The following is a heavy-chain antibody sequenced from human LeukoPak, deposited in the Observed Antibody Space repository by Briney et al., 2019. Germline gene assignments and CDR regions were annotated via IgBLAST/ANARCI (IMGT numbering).Heavy chain of an antibody. J-gene: IGHJ4*02. CDR1: GFTFSSYW. Sequence: GGSLRLSCPASGFTFSSYWMSWVRQAPGKGLEWVANIKQDGSEKYYVDSVKGRFTISRDNAKNSLYLQMNSLRAEDTAVYYCARESGGSSYYFDYWGQGTLVTVSS. D-gene: IGHD2-15*01. V-gene: IGHV3-7*01. CDR3: ARESGGSSYYFDY. CDR2: IKQDGSEK.